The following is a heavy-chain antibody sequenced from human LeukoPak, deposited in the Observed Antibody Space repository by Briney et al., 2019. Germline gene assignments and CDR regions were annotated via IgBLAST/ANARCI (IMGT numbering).Heavy chain of an antibody. D-gene: IGHD4-17*01. CDR2: INPNTGDR. J-gene: IGHJ4*02. Sequence: ASLKVSCKASGYTFTNYHINWVRQAPGQGLEWMGWINPNTGDRGYAQKFQGRVSITSGTSISTAYMELGSPRSEDTAVYYCARTTSLTASGYDYWGQATLVTVSS. V-gene: IGHV1-8*03. CDR1: GYTFTNYH. CDR3: ARTTSLTASGYDY.